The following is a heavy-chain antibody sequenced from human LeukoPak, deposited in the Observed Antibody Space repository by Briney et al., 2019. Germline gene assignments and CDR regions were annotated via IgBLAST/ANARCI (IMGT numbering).Heavy chain of an antibody. CDR1: GGSFSGYY. D-gene: IGHD6-6*01. Sequence: PSETLSLTCAVYGGSFSGYYWGWIRQPPGKGLEWIGEINHSGSTNYNPSLKSRVTISVDTSKNQFSLKLSSVTAADTAVYYCARKAARYFDYWGQGTLVTVSS. CDR2: INHSGST. V-gene: IGHV4-34*01. CDR3: ARKAARYFDY. J-gene: IGHJ4*02.